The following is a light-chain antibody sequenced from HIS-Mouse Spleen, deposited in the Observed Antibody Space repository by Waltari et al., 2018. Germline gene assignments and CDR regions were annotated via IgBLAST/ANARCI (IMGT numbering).Light chain of an antibody. CDR2: GAS. CDR1: QSVSSSY. V-gene: IGKV3-20*01. J-gene: IGKJ2*01. Sequence: EIVLTQSPGTLSLSPGERATLSCRASQSVSSSYLAWYQQKPGQAPRPLIYGASSRATGIPDRCSGSGSGTDFTLTISRLEPEDFAVYYCQQYGSSSYTFGQGTKLEIK. CDR3: QQYGSSSYT.